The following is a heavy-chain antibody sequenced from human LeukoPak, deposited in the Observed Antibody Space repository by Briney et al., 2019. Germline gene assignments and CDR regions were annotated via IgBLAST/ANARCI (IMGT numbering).Heavy chain of an antibody. CDR3: ARAIGDDDEGY. V-gene: IGHV3-21*01. D-gene: IGHD1-1*01. CDR2: IGSSRTYI. CDR1: GFTFSECT. J-gene: IGHJ4*02. Sequence: GGSLRLSCAASGFTFSECTMNWVRQAPGKGLEWVSSIGSSRTYIYYAGSVRGRFTISRDNTKNSLFLQMDSLRVEDTAVYYCARAIGDDDEGYWGQGTLVTVSS.